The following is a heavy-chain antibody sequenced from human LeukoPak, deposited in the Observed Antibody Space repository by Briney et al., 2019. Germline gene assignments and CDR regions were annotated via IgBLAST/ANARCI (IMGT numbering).Heavy chain of an antibody. CDR1: GYSISSGYY. V-gene: IGHV4-38-2*02. CDR3: ARVRRGSSTHGVDY. D-gene: IGHD3-10*01. CDR2: IYYSGST. Sequence: PSETLSLTCTVSGYSISSGYYWGWIRQPPGKGLEWIGSIYYSGSTYYNPSLKSRVTISVDTSKNQFSLKLSSVTAADTAVYYCARVRRGSSTHGVDYWGQGTLVTVSS. J-gene: IGHJ4*02.